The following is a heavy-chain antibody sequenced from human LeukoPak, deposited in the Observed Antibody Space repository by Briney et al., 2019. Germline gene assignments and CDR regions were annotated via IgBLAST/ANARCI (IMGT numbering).Heavy chain of an antibody. D-gene: IGHD5-24*01. CDR2: IYYSGST. CDR1: GGSISSYY. Sequence: PSETLSLTCTVSGGSISSYYWSWIRQPPGKGLEWIGYIYYSGSTNYNPSLKSRVTISVDTSKNQFSLKLSSVTAADTAVYYCARGIVVGRWLQSINYFDYWGQGTLVTVSS. J-gene: IGHJ4*02. V-gene: IGHV4-59*12. CDR3: ARGIVVGRWLQSINYFDY.